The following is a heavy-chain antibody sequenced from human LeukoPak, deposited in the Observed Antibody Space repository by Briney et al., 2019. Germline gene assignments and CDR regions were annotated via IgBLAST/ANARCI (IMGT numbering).Heavy chain of an antibody. CDR3: ASALTIAYGSRDYYYGMDV. CDR1: GFTFSSYA. CDR2: TSFDGSIT. V-gene: IGHV3-30-3*01. Sequence: PGKSLRLSCAASGFTFSSYAMHWVRQTPGKGLEWVAVTSFDGSITFYADSVRGRFTISRDNSKHTLYLQMNSLRAEDTAVYYCASALTIAYGSRDYYYGMDVWGQGTTVTVSS. J-gene: IGHJ6*02. D-gene: IGHD2-21*01.